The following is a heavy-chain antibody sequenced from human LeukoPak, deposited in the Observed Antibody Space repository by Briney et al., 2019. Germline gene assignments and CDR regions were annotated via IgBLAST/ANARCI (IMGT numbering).Heavy chain of an antibody. D-gene: IGHD6-19*01. Sequence: GGSLRLSCAASGFTFSSHWMSWVRQAPGKGLEWVANIKQDGSDTYYVDSVKGRFTISGDNAKNSLYLQMNSLRAEDTAVYYCTIAVNGRGGLFDYWGQGTLVTVSS. J-gene: IGHJ4*02. CDR1: GFTFSSHW. CDR3: TIAVNGRGGLFDY. V-gene: IGHV3-7*01. CDR2: IKQDGSDT.